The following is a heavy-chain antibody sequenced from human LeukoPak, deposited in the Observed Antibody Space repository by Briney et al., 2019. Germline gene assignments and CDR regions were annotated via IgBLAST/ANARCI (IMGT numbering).Heavy chain of an antibody. CDR2: ISKDGSNE. D-gene: IGHD5-12*01. V-gene: IGHV3-30*04. CDR1: GFTFSTYV. CDR3: ARESVARGLFDY. J-gene: IGHJ4*02. Sequence: GGSLRLSCAASGFTFSTYVMHWARQAPGKGLEWVAVISKDGSNEDYADSVKGRFSISRDNSKNTLFLQMNSLRVEDTAVYYCARESVARGLFDYWGQGTLVTVSS.